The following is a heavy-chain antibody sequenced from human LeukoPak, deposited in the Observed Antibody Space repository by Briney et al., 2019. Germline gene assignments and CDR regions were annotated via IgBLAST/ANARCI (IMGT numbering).Heavy chain of an antibody. CDR3: ARNWNGAYAWFDY. D-gene: IGHD3-3*01. CDR1: GFTFSGSA. V-gene: IGHV3-73*01. J-gene: IGHJ4*02. CDR2: IDKKDNLYAT. Sequence: GGSLRLSCAASGFTFSGSAVHWVRQSSGKGLEWVGHIDKKDNLYATAYAESVKGRFTISRDNAKNSLYLQMNSLRDEDTAVYYCARNWNGAYAWFDYWGQGTPVTVSS.